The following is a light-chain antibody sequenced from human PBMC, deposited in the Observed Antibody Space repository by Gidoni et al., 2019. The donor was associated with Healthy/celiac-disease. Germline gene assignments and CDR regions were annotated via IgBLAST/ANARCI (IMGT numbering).Light chain of an antibody. V-gene: IGKV4-1*01. CDR1: QSVLYSSNNKNY. J-gene: IGKJ2*04. CDR3: QQYYSTSCS. Sequence: DIVMTQSPDSLAVSLGERATINCKSSQSVLYSSNNKNYLAWYQQKPGQPPKLLIYWASTRESGVPDRFSGSGSGTDFTLTISSLQAEDVAVYYCQQYYSTSCSFGQGTKLESK. CDR2: WAS.